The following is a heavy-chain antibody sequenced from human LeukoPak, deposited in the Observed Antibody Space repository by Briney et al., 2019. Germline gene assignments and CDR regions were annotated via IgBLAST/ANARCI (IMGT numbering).Heavy chain of an antibody. CDR1: GFTVSSNY. J-gene: IGHJ6*03. D-gene: IGHD4-11*01. CDR3: ARGSAPTVTTSGYYYYYMDV. V-gene: IGHV3-53*01. Sequence: GGSLRLSCAASGFTVSSNYMSWVRQAPGKGLEWVSVIYSGGSTYHADSVTGRFTISRDNSKNTLYLQMNSLRAEDTAVYYCARGSAPTVTTSGYYYYYMDVWGKGTTVTVSS. CDR2: IYSGGST.